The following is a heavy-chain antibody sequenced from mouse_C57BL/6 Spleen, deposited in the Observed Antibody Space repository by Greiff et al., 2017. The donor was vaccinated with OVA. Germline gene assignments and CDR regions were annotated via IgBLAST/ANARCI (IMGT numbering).Heavy chain of an antibody. D-gene: IGHD3-2*02. J-gene: IGHJ3*01. CDR1: GYTFTSYW. Sequence: VQLQQPGAELVRPGSSVKLSCKASGYTFTSYWMHWVKQRPIQGLEWIGNIDPSDSETHYNQKFKDKATLTVDKSSSTAYMQLSSLTSEDSAVYYCARSTAQALFAYWGQGTLVTVSA. CDR3: ARSTAQALFAY. V-gene: IGHV1-52*01. CDR2: IDPSDSET.